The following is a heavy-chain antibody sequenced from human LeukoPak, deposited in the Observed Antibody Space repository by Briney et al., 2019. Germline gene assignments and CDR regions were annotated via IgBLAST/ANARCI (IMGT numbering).Heavy chain of an antibody. CDR2: ISSSSSYI. CDR1: GFTLSIYS. Sequence: PGGSLRLSCAPSGFTLSIYSMSCVRHAPGKGLECVSSISSSSSYIYYAHSVKGRFTISRDNAKDSLYLQMNSLRAEDTAVYYCARDRTAAAGMVDYWGQGTLVTVSS. V-gene: IGHV3-21*01. J-gene: IGHJ4*02. D-gene: IGHD6-13*01. CDR3: ARDRTAAAGMVDY.